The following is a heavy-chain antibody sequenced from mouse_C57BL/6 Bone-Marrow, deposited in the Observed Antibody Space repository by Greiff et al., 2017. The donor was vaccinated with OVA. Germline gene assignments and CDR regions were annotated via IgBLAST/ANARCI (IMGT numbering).Heavy chain of an antibody. Sequence: SGAELVRPGASVTLSCKASGYTFTDYEMHWVKQTPVHGLEWIGAIDPETGGTAYNQKFKGKAILTADKSSSTAYMELRSLTSEDSAVYYCTRRGWVYFDYWGQGTTLTVSS. D-gene: IGHD3-3*01. CDR3: TRRGWVYFDY. J-gene: IGHJ2*01. CDR1: GYTFTDYE. V-gene: IGHV1-15*01. CDR2: IDPETGGT.